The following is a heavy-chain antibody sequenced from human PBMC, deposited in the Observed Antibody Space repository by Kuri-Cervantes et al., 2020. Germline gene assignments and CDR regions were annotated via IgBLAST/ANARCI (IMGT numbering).Heavy chain of an antibody. CDR2: IYPGDSDT. V-gene: IGHV5-51*01. CDR1: GYSFTSYW. J-gene: IGHJ6*04. D-gene: IGHD2-2*01. CDR3: ARGYCTSTTCYELDV. Sequence: GGPLRLPCKGSGYSFTSYWIGWVRQMPGKGLEWMGIIYPGDSDTRYSPSFQGQVTISADKSISTAYLQWSSLKASDTAMYYCARGYCTSTTCYELDVWGKGTTVTVSS.